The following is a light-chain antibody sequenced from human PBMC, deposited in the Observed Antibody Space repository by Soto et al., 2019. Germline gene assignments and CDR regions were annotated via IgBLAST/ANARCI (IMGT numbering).Light chain of an antibody. CDR2: DVS. CDR3: SSFTTSSTYV. V-gene: IGLV2-14*01. Sequence: QSALTQPASVYGSAGQSITISCTGTSSDIGGYNYVSWYQQHPGKAPQLMICDVSDRPSGISSRFSGSKSGNTASLTISGLQAEDEADYFCSSFTTSSTYVFGTGTKLTVL. CDR1: SSDIGGYNY. J-gene: IGLJ1*01.